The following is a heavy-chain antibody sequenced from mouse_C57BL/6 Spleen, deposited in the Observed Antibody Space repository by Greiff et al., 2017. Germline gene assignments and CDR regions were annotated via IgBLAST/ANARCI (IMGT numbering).Heavy chain of an antibody. CDR1: GFTFSDYG. Sequence: EVKLVESGGGLVKPGGSLKLSCAASGFTFSDYGMHWVRQAPEKGLEWVAYISSGSSTIYYADTVKGRFTISRDNAKNTLFLQMTSLRSEDTAMYYCAKALYGVYAMDYWGQGTSVTVSS. CDR3: AKALYGVYAMDY. D-gene: IGHD1-1*02. V-gene: IGHV5-17*01. J-gene: IGHJ4*01. CDR2: ISSGSSTI.